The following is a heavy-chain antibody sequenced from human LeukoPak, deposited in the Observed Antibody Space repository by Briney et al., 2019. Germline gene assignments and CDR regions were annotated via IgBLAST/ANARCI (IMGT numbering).Heavy chain of an antibody. Sequence: SETLSLTCTVSGGSVSSSSYYWSWIRQPPGKGLEWIGYIYYSGSTNYNPSLKSRITISVDTSKNQFSLKLSSVTAADTAVYYCARETPGAGHFDYWGQGSLVTVSS. J-gene: IGHJ4*02. D-gene: IGHD7-27*01. V-gene: IGHV4-61*01. CDR1: GGSVSSSSYY. CDR2: IYYSGST. CDR3: ARETPGAGHFDY.